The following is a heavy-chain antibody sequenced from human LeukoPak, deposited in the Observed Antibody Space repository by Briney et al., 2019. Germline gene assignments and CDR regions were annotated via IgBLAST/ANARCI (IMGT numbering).Heavy chain of an antibody. CDR3: ARARVGATPIDY. CDR1: GGSISSYY. Sequence: PSETLSLTCTVSGGSISSYYWSWIRQPPGKGLEWIGYIYYSGSTNYNPSLKSRVTISVDTSKNQFSLKLSSVTAADTAVYYCARARVGATPIDYWGQGTLVTVSS. D-gene: IGHD1-26*01. J-gene: IGHJ4*02. V-gene: IGHV4-59*01. CDR2: IYYSGST.